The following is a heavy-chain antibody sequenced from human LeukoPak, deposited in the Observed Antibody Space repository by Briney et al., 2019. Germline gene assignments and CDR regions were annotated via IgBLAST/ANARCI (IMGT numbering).Heavy chain of an antibody. V-gene: IGHV4-59*01. CDR2: IYYSGST. CDR1: GGSISSYY. Sequence: SETLSLTCTVSGGSISSYYWSWIRQPPGKGLEWIGYIYYSGSTNYNPSLKSRVTISVDTSKNQFSLKLSSVTAADTAVYYCAREGGDGYNYGNYFDYWGQGTLVTVSS. J-gene: IGHJ4*02. D-gene: IGHD5-24*01. CDR3: AREGGDGYNYGNYFDY.